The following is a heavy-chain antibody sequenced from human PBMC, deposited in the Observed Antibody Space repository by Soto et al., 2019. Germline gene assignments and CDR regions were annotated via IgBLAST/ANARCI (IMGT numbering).Heavy chain of an antibody. CDR3: ARDNVNRYNWNYDYYYGMDV. CDR2: IYYSGST. CDR1: GGSISSGDYY. J-gene: IGHJ6*02. V-gene: IGHV4-30-4*01. Sequence: QVQLQESGPGLMKPSQTLSLTCTVSGGSISSGDYYWSWIRQPPGKGLEWIGYIYYSGSTYYNPSLKSRVTISVDTSKNQFSLKLSSVTAADTAVYYCARDNVNRYNWNYDYYYGMDVWGQGTTVTVSS. D-gene: IGHD1-20*01.